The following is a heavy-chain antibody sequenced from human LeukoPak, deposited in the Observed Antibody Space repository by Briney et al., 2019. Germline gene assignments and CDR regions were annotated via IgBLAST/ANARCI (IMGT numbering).Heavy chain of an antibody. CDR2: ISSSGSTI. V-gene: IGHV3-11*04. J-gene: IGHJ6*03. CDR1: GFTFSDYY. CDR3: ARVPYDFWSGYYTSYYYMDG. Sequence: PGGSLRLSCAASGFTFSDYYMSWIRQAPGKGLEWVSYISSSGSTIYYADSVKGRFTISRDNAKNSLYLQMNSLRAEDTAVYYCARVPYDFWSGYYTSYYYMDGGGKGTTVTVSS. D-gene: IGHD3-3*01.